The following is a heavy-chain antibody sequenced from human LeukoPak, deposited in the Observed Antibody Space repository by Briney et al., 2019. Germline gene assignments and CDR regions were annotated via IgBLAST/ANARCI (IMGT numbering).Heavy chain of an antibody. CDR3: AKAGHKSNYDPPNY. Sequence: QPGGSLRLSCAASGFTFSSYGMHWVRQAPGKGLEWVAVISYDGSNKYYADSVKGRFTISRDNSKNTLYLQMNSLRAEGTAVYYCAKAGHKSNYDPPNYWGQGTLVTVSS. V-gene: IGHV3-30*18. J-gene: IGHJ4*02. CDR2: ISYDGSNK. D-gene: IGHD3-3*01. CDR1: GFTFSSYG.